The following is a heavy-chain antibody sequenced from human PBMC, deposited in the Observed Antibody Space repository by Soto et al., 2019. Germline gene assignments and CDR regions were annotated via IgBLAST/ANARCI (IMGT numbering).Heavy chain of an antibody. Sequence: QMQLVQSGPEVKKPGTSVKVSCKGSGYTFTNSAVQWVRQARGQRLEWMGWIVVGSGDTKYAQKFQERVTFTRDVSTSTAYMEISSLKSEDPAVYYCAAAVGYRWGQGTLVTVSS. CDR3: AAAVGYR. V-gene: IGHV1-58*01. J-gene: IGHJ5*02. CDR2: IVVGSGDT. D-gene: IGHD1-26*01. CDR1: GYTFTNSA.